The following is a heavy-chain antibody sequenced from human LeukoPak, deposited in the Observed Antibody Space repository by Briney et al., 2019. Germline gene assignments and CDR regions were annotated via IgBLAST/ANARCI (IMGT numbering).Heavy chain of an antibody. D-gene: IGHD1-26*01. CDR2: IRYDGSNK. V-gene: IGHV3-30*02. CDR1: GFTFSTYG. Sequence: GGSLRLSCAASGFTFSTYGMHWVRQAPGKGLEWVAFIRYDGSNKDYADSVKGRFTISRDNSENTLYLQMNSLRAEDTAVYYCAKGVNVGGTRLVDYWGQGTLVTVSS. CDR3: AKGVNVGGTRLVDY. J-gene: IGHJ4*02.